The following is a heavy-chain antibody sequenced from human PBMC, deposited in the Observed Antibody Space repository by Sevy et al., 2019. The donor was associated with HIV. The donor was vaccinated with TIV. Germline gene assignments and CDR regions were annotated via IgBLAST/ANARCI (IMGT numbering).Heavy chain of an antibody. V-gene: IGHV4-38-2*02. CDR2: IYHSGST. CDR3: AREILLVGVTRSNWFDP. J-gene: IGHJ5*02. Sequence: SETLSLTCAVSGYSISSGYYWGWIRQPPGKGLEWIGSIYHSGSTYYNPSLKSRVTISVDTSKNQFSLKLSSVTAADTAVYYCAREILLVGVTRSNWFDPGGQGTLVTVSS. CDR1: GYSISSGYY. D-gene: IGHD1-26*01.